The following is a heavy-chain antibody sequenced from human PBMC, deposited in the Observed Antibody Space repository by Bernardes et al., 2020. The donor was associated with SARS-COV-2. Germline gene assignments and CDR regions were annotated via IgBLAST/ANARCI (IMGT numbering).Heavy chain of an antibody. V-gene: IGHV3-7*01. J-gene: IGHJ4*02. Sequence: GGSLRLSCEASGFTFNTYWMSWVRQAPGKGLGWVANIKGDGSQRSSADSLRGRFTISRDNAKNLLYLQMDDLRVEDTAVYFCARIDDVTGRDHWGQGTQVTVSS. CDR1: GFTFNTYW. D-gene: IGHD2-21*02. CDR2: IKGDGSQR. CDR3: ARIDDVTGRDH.